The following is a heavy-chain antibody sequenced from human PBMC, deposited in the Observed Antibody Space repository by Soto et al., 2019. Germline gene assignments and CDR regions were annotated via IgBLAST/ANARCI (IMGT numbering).Heavy chain of an antibody. CDR2: IYYSVST. CDR3: ARHQEAVATQHNDAFDI. CDR1: GGSISSSSYY. Sequence: PSETLSLTCTVSGGSISSSSYYWGCIRQPPGKGLEWIGSIYYSVSTYYNPSLKSRVTISVDTSKNQFSLKLSSVTAADTAVYYCARHQEAVATQHNDAFDIWGQGTMVTVSS. V-gene: IGHV4-39*01. J-gene: IGHJ3*02. D-gene: IGHD6-19*01.